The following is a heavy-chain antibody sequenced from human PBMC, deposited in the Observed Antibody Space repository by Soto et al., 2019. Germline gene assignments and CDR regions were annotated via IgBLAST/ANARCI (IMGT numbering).Heavy chain of an antibody. J-gene: IGHJ4*02. CDR3: ATGHTIVGATPPGY. Sequence: ASVKVSCKASGYTFTSYAMHWVRQARGQRLEWMGWINAGNGNTKYSQKFQGRVTITRDTSASTAYMELSSLRSEDTAVYYCATGHTIVGATPPGYWGQGTLVTVSS. V-gene: IGHV1-3*01. CDR2: INAGNGNT. D-gene: IGHD1-26*01. CDR1: GYTFTSYA.